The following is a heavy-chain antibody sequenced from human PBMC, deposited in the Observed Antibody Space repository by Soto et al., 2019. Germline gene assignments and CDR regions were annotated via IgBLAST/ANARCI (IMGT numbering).Heavy chain of an antibody. Sequence: QVQLVQSGAEVKKPGSSVKVSCKASGGTFSSYTISWVRQAAGQGLEWMGRIIPILGIANYAQKFQGRVTITADKSTSTAYMELSSLRSEDTAVYYCATSPDCSGGSCYRYYYYMDVWGKGTTVTVSS. V-gene: IGHV1-69*02. CDR1: GGTFSSYT. J-gene: IGHJ6*03. D-gene: IGHD2-15*01. CDR3: ATSPDCSGGSCYRYYYYMDV. CDR2: IIPILGIA.